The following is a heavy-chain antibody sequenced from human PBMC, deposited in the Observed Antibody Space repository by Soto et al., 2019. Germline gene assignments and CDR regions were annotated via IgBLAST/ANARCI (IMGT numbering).Heavy chain of an antibody. J-gene: IGHJ4*02. V-gene: IGHV4-30-2*01. CDR2: IYPSGMP. Sequence: SETLSLTCTVSGGSISNAAYSWSWIRQPPGKGLEWIGYIYPSGMPFYNPSLRSRVTISIDRSNDQFSLNLKSVTAADTAVYYCARERGGYGLFDSWGQGTLVTVLL. CDR1: GGSISNAAYS. D-gene: IGHD5-18*01. CDR3: ARERGGYGLFDS.